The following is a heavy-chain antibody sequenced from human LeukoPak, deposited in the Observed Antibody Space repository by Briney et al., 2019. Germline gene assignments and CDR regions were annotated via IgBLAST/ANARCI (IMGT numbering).Heavy chain of an antibody. V-gene: IGHV3-43D*04. CDR1: GFDFDDYM. CDR3: ARGGYGGVFDY. Sequence: GGSLRLSCAASGFDFDDYMMHWVRQVPGKGLEWVSLISWDGGTTNYADSVKGRFTISRDNSKNSLYFLMNDLTAEDTAFYYCARGGYGGVFDYLGQGTLVTVSS. D-gene: IGHD4-23*01. CDR2: ISWDGGTT. J-gene: IGHJ4*02.